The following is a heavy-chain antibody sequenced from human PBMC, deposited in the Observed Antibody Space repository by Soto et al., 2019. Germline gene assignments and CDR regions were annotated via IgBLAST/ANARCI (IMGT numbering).Heavy chain of an antibody. CDR1: GFTVSSNY. Sequence: GGSLRLSCAASGFTVSSNYMSWVRQAPGKGLEWVSVIYSGGSTYYADSVKGRFTISRDNSKNTLYLQMNSLRAEDTAVYYCARAVWARGYSVGYYFDYWGQGTLVTVSS. CDR3: ARAVWARGYSVGYYFDY. D-gene: IGHD5-12*01. CDR2: IYSGGST. V-gene: IGHV3-66*01. J-gene: IGHJ4*02.